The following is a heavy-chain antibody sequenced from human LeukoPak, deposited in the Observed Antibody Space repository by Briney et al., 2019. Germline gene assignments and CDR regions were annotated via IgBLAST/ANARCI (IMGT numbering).Heavy chain of an antibody. D-gene: IGHD3-22*01. CDR2: ISGGGGST. V-gene: IGHV3-23*01. CDR3: AKDLRITIIVVVKAPTEFDY. Sequence: GGSLRLSCAASGFTFSSYSMNWVRQAPGKGLEWVSSISGGGGSTYYADSVKGRFTISRDNSKNTLYLQMNSLRAKDTAVYYCAKDLRITIIVVVKAPTEFDYWGQGTLVTVSS. CDR1: GFTFSSYS. J-gene: IGHJ4*02.